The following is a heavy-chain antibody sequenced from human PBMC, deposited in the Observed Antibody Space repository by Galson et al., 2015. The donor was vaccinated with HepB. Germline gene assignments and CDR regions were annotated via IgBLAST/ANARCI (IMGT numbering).Heavy chain of an antibody. J-gene: IGHJ6*02. V-gene: IGHV5-51*01. Sequence: QSGAEVKKPGESLKISCKASGYSFTRHWIGWVRQMPGKGLEWMGFTHPGDSDTRYSPSFQGRVTISTDKSISTAYLHWSSLKASDTAIYYCARFPGPGNMHYDYGMDVWGQGTTVTVSS. CDR2: THPGDSDT. D-gene: IGHD2/OR15-2a*01. CDR3: ARFPGPGNMHYDYGMDV. CDR1: GYSFTRHW.